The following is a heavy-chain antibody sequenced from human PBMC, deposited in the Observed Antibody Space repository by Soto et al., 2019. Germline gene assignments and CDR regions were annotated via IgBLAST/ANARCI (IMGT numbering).Heavy chain of an antibody. CDR3: ARENRYDSRSYYVDY. CDR1: GYTFTSYD. J-gene: IGHJ4*01. CDR2: SNPFYGKT. D-gene: IGHD3-3*01. Sequence: GASVKVSCKASGYTFTSYDRSVVRRAPGQGLEWVGGSNPFYGKTNYAQTLQGRVNLQTDTSTSTVYMELRSLRSDDTAVYYCARENRYDSRSYYVDYWG. V-gene: IGHV1-18*01.